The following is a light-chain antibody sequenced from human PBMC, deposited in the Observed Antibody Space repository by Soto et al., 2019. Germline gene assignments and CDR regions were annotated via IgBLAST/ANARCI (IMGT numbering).Light chain of an antibody. Sequence: EIVLTQSPGTLSLSPGERATLSCRASQSVTNSYLAWYQQKPGQAPRLLIYGASSRATVIPDRFSGSGSGTDFTLTISRLEPEDFAVYYCQQYGSSPRTFGQGTKLEIK. V-gene: IGKV3-20*01. CDR1: QSVTNSY. J-gene: IGKJ2*01. CDR3: QQYGSSPRT. CDR2: GAS.